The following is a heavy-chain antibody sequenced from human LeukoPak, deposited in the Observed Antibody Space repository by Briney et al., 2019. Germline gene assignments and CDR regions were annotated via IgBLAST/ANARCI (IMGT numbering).Heavy chain of an antibody. CDR1: GFTFNTYA. D-gene: IGHD3-3*01. CDR3: AKVGYDSWAIDY. V-gene: IGHV3-23*01. CDR2: ISGRGGST. J-gene: IGHJ4*02. Sequence: GASLRLSCAASGFTFNTYAMSWVRQAPGKGLEWVSGISGRGGSTYYADSVKGRFTISRDNSKNTLYLQMNSLRAEDTAVYYCAKVGYDSWAIDYWGQGTLATVSS.